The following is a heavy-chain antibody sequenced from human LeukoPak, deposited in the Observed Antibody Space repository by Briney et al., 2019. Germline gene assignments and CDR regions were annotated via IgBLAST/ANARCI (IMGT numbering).Heavy chain of an antibody. D-gene: IGHD5-18*01. CDR2: IYYSGST. V-gene: IGHV4-39*07. J-gene: IGHJ4*02. Sequence: SETLSLTCTVSGGSISSSSYYWGWIRQPPGKGLEWIGSIYYSGSTYYNPSLKSRVTISVDTSKNQFSLKLSSVTAADTAVYYCARESSSDTAMVSWVYWGQGTLVTVSS. CDR3: ARESSSDTAMVSWVY. CDR1: GGSISSSSYY.